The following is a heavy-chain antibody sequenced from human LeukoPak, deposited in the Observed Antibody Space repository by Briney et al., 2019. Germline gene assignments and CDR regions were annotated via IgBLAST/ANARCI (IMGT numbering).Heavy chain of an antibody. D-gene: IGHD6-19*01. J-gene: IGHJ1*01. CDR3: AKDPIAVAGTTEYFQH. CDR2: ISGDGGST. V-gene: IGHV3-43*02. CDR1: GFTFDDYA. Sequence: PGGSLRLSCAASGFTFDDYAMHWVRQAPGKGLEWVPLISGDGGSTYYADSVKGRFTISRDNSKNSLYLQMNSLRTEDTALYYCAKDPIAVAGTTEYFQHWGQGTLVTVSS.